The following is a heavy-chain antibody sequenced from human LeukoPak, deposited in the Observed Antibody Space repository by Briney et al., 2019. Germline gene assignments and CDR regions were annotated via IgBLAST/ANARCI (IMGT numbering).Heavy chain of an antibody. Sequence: PGGSLRLSCAASGFTFSSYAMSWVRQAPGKGLEWVSVIYSGGNTYYADSVKGRFTISRDNSENTVYLQMNSLGAEDTAVYYCVREGNGYGDHYFDYWGQGTLVTVSS. CDR2: IYSGGNT. CDR1: GFTFSSYA. V-gene: IGHV3-23*01. J-gene: IGHJ4*02. D-gene: IGHD4-17*01. CDR3: VREGNGYGDHYFDY.